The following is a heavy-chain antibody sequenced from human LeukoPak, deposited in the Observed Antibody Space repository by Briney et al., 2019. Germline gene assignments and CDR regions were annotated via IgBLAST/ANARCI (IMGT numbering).Heavy chain of an antibody. J-gene: IGHJ5*02. CDR3: AQLIQLWLFDP. Sequence: GGSLRLSCAASGFTFSSYAMSWVRQAPGKGLEWASAISGSGGSTYYADSVKGRFTISRDNSKNTLYLQMNSLRAEDTAVCYCAQLIQLWLFDPWGQGTLVTVSS. CDR1: GFTFSSYA. D-gene: IGHD5-18*01. V-gene: IGHV3-23*01. CDR2: ISGSGGST.